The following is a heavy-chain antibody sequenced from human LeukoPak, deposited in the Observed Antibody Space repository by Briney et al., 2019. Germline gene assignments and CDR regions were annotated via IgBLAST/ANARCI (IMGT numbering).Heavy chain of an antibody. V-gene: IGHV3-74*01. J-gene: IGHJ4*02. CDR1: GFTYSDYW. Sequence: PGGSLRLSCAASGFTYSDYWMRWVRQAPGKGLVWVSRINGDGSSTSYADSVKGRFTISRDNAENTLYLQVNSLRAEDTAVYYCVRDRNYEFDYWGQGTLVTVSS. CDR2: INGDGSST. CDR3: VRDRNYEFDY. D-gene: IGHD3-22*01.